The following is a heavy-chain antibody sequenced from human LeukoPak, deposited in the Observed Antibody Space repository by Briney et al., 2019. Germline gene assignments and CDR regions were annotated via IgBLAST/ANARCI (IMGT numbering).Heavy chain of an antibody. D-gene: IGHD6-19*01. CDR3: ARLGSSAPLYYFDY. J-gene: IGHJ4*02. Sequence: SETLSLTCIVSGGSMSGYYWGWIRQPPGKGLEWIGNIYYSGSTYYNPSLKSRVTISADTSKNQFSLKLSSVTAADSAMYYCARLGSSAPLYYFDYWGQGTLVTVSS. CDR1: GGSMSGYY. V-gene: IGHV4-39*01. CDR2: IYYSGST.